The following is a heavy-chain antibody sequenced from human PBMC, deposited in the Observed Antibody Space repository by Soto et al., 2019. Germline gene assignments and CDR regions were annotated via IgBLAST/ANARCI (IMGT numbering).Heavy chain of an antibody. V-gene: IGHV3-23*01. D-gene: IGHD3-10*01. J-gene: IGHJ4*02. CDR1: GFTFSSHV. CDR3: VRQSYYFGSGRIEGDY. CDR2: ISGSGRNT. Sequence: EAHLLESGGGLVRPGGSLRLSCAASGFTFSSHVMSWVRQAPGKGLEWVSGISGSGRNTYYEDSVKGRFTISRDNSNETLYLEISSLRAEDTAVYYCVRQSYYFGSGRIEGDYWGQGTLVIVSS.